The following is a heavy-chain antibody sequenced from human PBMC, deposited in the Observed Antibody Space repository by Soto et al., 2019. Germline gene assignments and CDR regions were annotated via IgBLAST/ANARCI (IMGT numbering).Heavy chain of an antibody. V-gene: IGHV1-69*01. CDR3: ATCPGDYDILTCYSGLPNWFAP. Sequence: HVQPVQSGAEVKKPRSSVKVSCKASGGTFSSYAISWVRQAPGQGLEWMGGIIPIFGTANYAQKFQGRVTITADESTSTAYMDLSSLRSEDTAVYYCATCPGDYDILTCYSGLPNWFAPWGQGTLVTVSS. J-gene: IGHJ5*02. D-gene: IGHD3-9*01. CDR2: IIPIFGTA. CDR1: GGTFSSYA.